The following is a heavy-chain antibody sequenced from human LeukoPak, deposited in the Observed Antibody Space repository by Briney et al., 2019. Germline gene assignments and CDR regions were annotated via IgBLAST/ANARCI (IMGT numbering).Heavy chain of an antibody. V-gene: IGHV1-46*01. J-gene: IGHJ4*02. CDR3: ARAKDPVVPAAALDY. D-gene: IGHD2-2*01. CDR1: GYTFTSYY. CDR2: INPSGGST. Sequence: ASVKVSCKASGYTFTSYYMHWVRQAPGQGLEWMGIINPSGGSTSYAQKFQGRVTMTRDTSTSTVYMELSSLRSEDTAVYYYARAKDPVVPAAALDYWGQGTLVTVSS.